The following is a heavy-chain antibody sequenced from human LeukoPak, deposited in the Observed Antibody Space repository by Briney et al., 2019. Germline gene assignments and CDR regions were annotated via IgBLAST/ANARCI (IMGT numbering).Heavy chain of an antibody. D-gene: IGHD6-13*01. CDR2: ISGSGGST. J-gene: IGHJ4*02. V-gene: IGHV3-23*01. Sequence: GGSLRLSCAASGFTFSSYAMSWVRQAPGKGLEWVSAISGSGGSTYYADSVKGRFTISRDNSKNTLYLQLNSLRAEDTAVYYCARDRYSSSWYGAFDYWGQGTLVTVSS. CDR3: ARDRYSSSWYGAFDY. CDR1: GFTFSSYA.